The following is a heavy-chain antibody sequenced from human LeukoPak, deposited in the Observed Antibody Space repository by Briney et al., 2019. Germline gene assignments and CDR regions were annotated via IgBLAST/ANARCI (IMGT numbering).Heavy chain of an antibody. Sequence: GGSLRLSCAASGFTFSSYVMSWVRQAPGKGLEWVANIKEDGSDIYYVDSVKGRFTISRDNAKNLLYLQMNSLRAEDTAVYYCARDQWRLFDYWGQGTLVTVSS. CDR1: GFTFSSYV. CDR2: IKEDGSDI. V-gene: IGHV3-7*04. CDR3: ARDQWRLFDY. J-gene: IGHJ4*02. D-gene: IGHD2-21*02.